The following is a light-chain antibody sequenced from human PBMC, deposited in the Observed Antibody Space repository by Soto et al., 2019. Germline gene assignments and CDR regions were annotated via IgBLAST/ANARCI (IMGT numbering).Light chain of an antibody. V-gene: IGLV2-14*03. Sequence: QSALTQPASVSGSPGQSITISCTGTSSDVGGYNYVSWYQHHPGKAPKLMIYDVSNRPSGVSNRFSGSKSGNTASLTISGLQAEDEAHYYCTSYTSSSTVVFGGGTQLTVL. CDR1: SSDVGGYNY. CDR3: TSYTSSSTVV. J-gene: IGLJ2*01. CDR2: DVS.